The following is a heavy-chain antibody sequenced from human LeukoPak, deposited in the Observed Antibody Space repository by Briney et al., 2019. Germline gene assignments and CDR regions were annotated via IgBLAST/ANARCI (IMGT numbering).Heavy chain of an antibody. J-gene: IGHJ4*02. D-gene: IGHD2/OR15-2a*01. V-gene: IGHV4-38-2*01. CDR2: VYHTGSP. Sequence: PSETLSLTCAVSGYSISRGYYWALIRQPPGKGLEWIGTVYHTGSPYYNPSLDSRVTISVDTSKNEFSLNLKSVTAADTAVYYCARAGWISTSGIDYWGQGALVTVSS. CDR3: ARAGWISTSGIDY. CDR1: GYSISRGYY.